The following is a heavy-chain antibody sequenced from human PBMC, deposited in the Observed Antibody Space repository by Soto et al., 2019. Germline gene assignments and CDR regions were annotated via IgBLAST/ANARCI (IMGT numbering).Heavy chain of an antibody. CDR1: GFTLNTYY. CDR2: ISPSGDTV. D-gene: IGHD7-27*01. Sequence: QVQLVQSGAEVREPGASVKVSCKASGFTLNTYYIHWVRQAPGQGLEWMGLISPSGDTVSYAQKFKGRVTVTRDTSITRVHMQLTSLRSEDTGIYYCATEVPGTGGFDYGGQGTLVTVSS. J-gene: IGHJ4*02. CDR3: ATEVPGTGGFDY. V-gene: IGHV1-46*02.